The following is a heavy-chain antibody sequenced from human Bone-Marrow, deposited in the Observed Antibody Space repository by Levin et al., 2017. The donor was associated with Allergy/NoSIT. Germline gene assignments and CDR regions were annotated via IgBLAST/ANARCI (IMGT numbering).Heavy chain of an antibody. J-gene: IGHJ4*02. Sequence: SCAASGFTFSSYGMHWVRQAPGKGLEWVAVISYEGSKKYYADSVKGRFTISRDNSKNSLYLQMNSLRAEDTAVYYCSKVAWFGELSVDYGGQGTLVTVAS. CDR3: SKVAWFGELSVDY. CDR1: GFTFSSYG. CDR2: ISYEGSKK. V-gene: IGHV3-30*18. D-gene: IGHD3-10*01.